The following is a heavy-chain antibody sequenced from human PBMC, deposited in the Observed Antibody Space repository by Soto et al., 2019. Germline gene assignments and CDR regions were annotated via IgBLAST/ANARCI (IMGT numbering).Heavy chain of an antibody. J-gene: IGHJ4*02. V-gene: IGHV1-18*01. CDR1: GYTFTSYG. D-gene: IGHD4-17*01. CDR2: ISAYNGNT. CDR3: ANGGPSPNDYGDYPIFDY. Sequence: ASVKVSCKASGYTFTSYGISWVRQAPGQGLEWMGWISAYNGNTNYAQKLQGRVTMTTDTSTSTAYMELRSLRSDETAVYYRANGGPSPNDYGDYPIFDYWGQGTLVTVSS.